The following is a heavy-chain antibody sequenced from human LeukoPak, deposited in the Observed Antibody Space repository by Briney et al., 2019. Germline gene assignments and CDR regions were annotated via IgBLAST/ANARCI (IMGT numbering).Heavy chain of an antibody. V-gene: IGHV4-34*01. CDR3: AREGLATMIRGVIPY. CDR1: GGSFSGYY. Sequence: KSSETLSLTCAVYGGSFSGYYWSWIRQPPGKGLEWIGEINHSGSTNYNPSLKSRVTISVDTSKNQFSLKLSSVTAADTAVYYCAREGLATMIRGVIPYWGQGTLVTVSS. J-gene: IGHJ4*02. CDR2: INHSGST. D-gene: IGHD3-10*01.